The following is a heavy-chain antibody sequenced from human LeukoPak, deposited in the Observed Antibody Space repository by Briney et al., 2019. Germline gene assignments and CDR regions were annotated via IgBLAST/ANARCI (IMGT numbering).Heavy chain of an antibody. CDR1: GFTFDDYA. J-gene: IGHJ4*02. CDR2: ISSSGSTI. CDR3: AREHGYSYGVEFDY. D-gene: IGHD5-18*01. V-gene: IGHV3-11*01. Sequence: GGSLRLSCAASGFTFDDYAMHWVRQAPGKGLEWVSYISSSGSTIYYADSVKGRFTISRDNAKNSLYLQMNSLRAEDTAVYYCAREHGYSYGVEFDYWGQGTLVTVSS.